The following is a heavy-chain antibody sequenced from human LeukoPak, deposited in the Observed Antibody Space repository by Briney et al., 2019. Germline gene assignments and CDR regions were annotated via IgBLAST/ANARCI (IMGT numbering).Heavy chain of an antibody. D-gene: IGHD6-19*01. CDR2: IYPGDSHT. CDR3: ARCAVTGTSVDF. CDR1: GYSFTNYW. V-gene: IGHV5-51*01. Sequence: GESLKISCKGSGYSFTNYWIGWVRQMPGKGLEWMGIIYPGDSHTTYNPSFQGQVTISADKSINTAYLQWSSLKASDTAMYYCARCAVTGTSVDFWGQGTLVTVSS. J-gene: IGHJ4*02.